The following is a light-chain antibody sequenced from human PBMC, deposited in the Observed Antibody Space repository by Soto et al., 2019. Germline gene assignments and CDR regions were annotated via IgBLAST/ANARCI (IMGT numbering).Light chain of an antibody. CDR1: SSDVGGYHY. CDR3: NSYTTLSNRV. V-gene: IGLV2-14*01. J-gene: IGLJ1*01. CDR2: EVT. Sequence: QSVLTQPASVSGSPGQSITISCTGSSSDVGGYHYVSWYQQHPGKAPKLLIYEVTNRPSGVSNRFSGSKSGNTASLTISGLQAEDEADYYCNSYTTLSNRVFGTGTKLTVL.